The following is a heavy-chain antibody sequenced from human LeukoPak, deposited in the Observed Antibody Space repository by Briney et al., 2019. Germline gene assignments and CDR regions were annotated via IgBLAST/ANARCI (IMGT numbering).Heavy chain of an antibody. J-gene: IGHJ4*02. CDR2: INHSGST. CDR1: GGSFSGYY. D-gene: IGHD3-3*01. CDR3: ARGAIITIFGVARPFDY. Sequence: SETLSLTCAVYGGSFSGYYWSWTRQPPGKGLGWIGEINHSGSTNYNPSLKSRVTISVDTSKNQFSLKLSSVTAADTAVYYCARGAIITIFGVARPFDYWGQGTLVTVSS. V-gene: IGHV4-34*01.